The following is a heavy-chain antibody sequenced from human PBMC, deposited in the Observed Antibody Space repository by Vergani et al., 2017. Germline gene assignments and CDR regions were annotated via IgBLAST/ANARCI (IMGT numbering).Heavy chain of an antibody. V-gene: IGHV4-39*01. Sequence: QLQLQESGPGLVKPSETLSLTCTVPGGSICSSSYYWGWIRQPPGKGLEWIGIIYYSGSTYYNPSLKSRVTISVDTSKNQFSLKLSSVTGADTAVYYCAGRSERYESYGMDVWGQGTTVTVSS. J-gene: IGHJ6*02. CDR1: GGSICSSSYY. CDR2: IYYSGST. CDR3: AGRSERYESYGMDV. D-gene: IGHD1-1*01.